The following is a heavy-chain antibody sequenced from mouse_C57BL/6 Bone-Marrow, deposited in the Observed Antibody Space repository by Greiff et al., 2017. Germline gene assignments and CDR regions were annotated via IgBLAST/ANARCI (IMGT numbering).Heavy chain of an antibody. D-gene: IGHD1-1*01. CDR3: ARGGILITTVVEGAWFAY. Sequence: SGAELVKPGASVKLSCKTSGYTFTSYWIQWVKQRPGQGLGWIGEIFPGTGTTYYNEKFKGKATLTIDTSSSTAYMQLSSLTSEDSAVYFCARGGILITTVVEGAWFAYWGQGTLVTVSA. CDR1: GYTFTSYW. J-gene: IGHJ3*01. CDR2: IFPGTGTT. V-gene: IGHV1S132*01.